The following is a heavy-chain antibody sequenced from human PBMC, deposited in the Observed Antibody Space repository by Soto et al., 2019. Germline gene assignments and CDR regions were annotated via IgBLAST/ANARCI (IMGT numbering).Heavy chain of an antibody. J-gene: IGHJ6*02. Sequence: PSETLSLTCAVSGYSISSGFYWGWIRQSPGKGLEWIGSIYHSGSTYYSPSLKSRVTMSVDSSKNQFSLDLRSVTATDSAMYYCARAGVESIQDFGVVAPYGMDVWGQGTTVTVSS. D-gene: IGHD3-3*01. CDR3: ARAGVESIQDFGVVAPYGMDV. CDR2: IYHSGST. V-gene: IGHV4-38-2*01. CDR1: GYSISSGFY.